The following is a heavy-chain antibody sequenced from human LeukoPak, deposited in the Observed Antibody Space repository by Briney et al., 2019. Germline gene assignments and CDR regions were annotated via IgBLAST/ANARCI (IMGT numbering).Heavy chain of an antibody. D-gene: IGHD6-6*01. Sequence: PGGSLRLSCAASGFTFTDAWMHWVRQAPGKGLVWVSRISPTGSTTSYADSVKGRFTVSRDNAKNTLYLQVNNLRAEDTAVYYCARGPNSNWSGLDFWGQGTLLTVSS. V-gene: IGHV3-74*01. CDR2: ISPTGSTT. CDR3: ARGPNSNWSGLDF. J-gene: IGHJ4*02. CDR1: GFTFTDAW.